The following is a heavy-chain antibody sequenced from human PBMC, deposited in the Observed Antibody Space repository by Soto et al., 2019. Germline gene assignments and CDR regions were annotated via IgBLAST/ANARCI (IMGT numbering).Heavy chain of an antibody. CDR2: IYYSGST. D-gene: IGHD5-12*01. J-gene: IGHJ6*02. V-gene: IGHV4-39*01. Sequence: PSETLSLTCTVSGGSISSSSYYWGWIRQPPGKGLEWIGSIYYSGSTYYNPSLKSRVTISVDTSKNQFSLKLSSVTAADTAVYYCEAKGYYYGMDVWGQGTTVTVSS. CDR3: EAKGYYYGMDV. CDR1: GGSISSSSYY.